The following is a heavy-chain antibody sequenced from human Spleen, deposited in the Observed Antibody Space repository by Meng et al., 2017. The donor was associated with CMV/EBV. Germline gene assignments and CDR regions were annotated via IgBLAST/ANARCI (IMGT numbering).Heavy chain of an antibody. V-gene: IGHV4-38-2*01. CDR3: VRHIIVVPSRGYGVDV. CDR1: GHSISNGYF. CDR2: IYDSGDT. J-gene: IGHJ6*02. D-gene: IGHD1-26*01. Sequence: SETLSLTCHVSGHSISNGYFWGWVRQSPMTGLEWIGIYDSGDTFYNPSLKSRVAISIDTSANQFSLTLNSVTAADTAVYYCVRHIIVVPSRGYGVDVWGQGTTGTVSS.